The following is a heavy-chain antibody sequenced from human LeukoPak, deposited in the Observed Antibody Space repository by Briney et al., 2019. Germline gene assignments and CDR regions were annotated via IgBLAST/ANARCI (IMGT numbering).Heavy chain of an antibody. J-gene: IGHJ6*03. CDR1: GYRFTSYW. V-gene: IGHV5-51*01. CDR3: ARPYTDQSGNYYYMDV. D-gene: IGHD3-16*01. CDR2: IYPGDSDT. Sequence: GESLKISCKGSGYRFTSYWIGWVRQMPGKGLEWMGIIYPGDSDTRYSPSFQGQVTISADKSISTAYLQWSSLKASDTAMYYCARPYTDQSGNYYYMDVWGKGTTVTVSS.